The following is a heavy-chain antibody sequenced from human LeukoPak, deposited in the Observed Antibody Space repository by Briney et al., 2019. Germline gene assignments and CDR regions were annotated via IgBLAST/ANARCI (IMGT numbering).Heavy chain of an antibody. D-gene: IGHD1-26*01. V-gene: IGHV3-30-3*01. CDR1: GFTFSSNA. CDR3: ARGLLGAPTSYFDY. CDR2: ITYDGSSK. Sequence: PGGSLRLSCAASGFTFSSNAMHWVRQAPGKGLEGVAVITYDGSSKYYADSVKGRFTISRDNSKNTLYLQMNSLRAEDTAVYYCARGLLGAPTSYFDYWGQGTLVTVSS. J-gene: IGHJ4*02.